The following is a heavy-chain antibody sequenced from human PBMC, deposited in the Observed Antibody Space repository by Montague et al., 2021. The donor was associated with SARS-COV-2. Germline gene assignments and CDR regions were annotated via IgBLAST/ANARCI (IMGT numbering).Heavy chain of an antibody. V-gene: IGHV4-34*01. Sequence: SETLSLTCAVSGGSFSRYYWSWIRQPPGKGLEWIGEISQSGNTKYNPSLQSRVSISLDTSRNQFSLKVSSVPAADTAIYYCARLGDGIVPSPILGLGPYYSFYYMDVWGKGTTVTVSS. D-gene: IGHD2-2*02. CDR1: GGSFSRYY. CDR3: ARLGDGIVPSPILGLGPYYSFYYMDV. CDR2: ISQSGNT. J-gene: IGHJ6*03.